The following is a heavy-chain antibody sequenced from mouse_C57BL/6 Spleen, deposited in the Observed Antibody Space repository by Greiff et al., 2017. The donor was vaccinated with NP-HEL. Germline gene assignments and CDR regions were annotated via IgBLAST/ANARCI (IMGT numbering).Heavy chain of an antibody. CDR1: GYTFTSYW. Sequence: VKLQQPGAELVKPGASVKLSCKASGYTFTSYWMHWVKQRPGQGLEWIGMIHPNSGSTNYNEKFKSKATLTVDKSSSTAYMQLSSLTSEDSAVYYCARLSMTDFDYWGQGTTLTVSS. CDR3: ARLSMTDFDY. V-gene: IGHV1-64*01. CDR2: IHPNSGST. J-gene: IGHJ2*01.